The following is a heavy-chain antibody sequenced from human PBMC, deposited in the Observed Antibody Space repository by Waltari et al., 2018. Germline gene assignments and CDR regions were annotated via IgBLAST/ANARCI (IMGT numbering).Heavy chain of an antibody. V-gene: IGHV4-34*01. CDR3: ARGQPSDAFDI. CDR2: INHSGNT. D-gene: IGHD2-2*01. CDR1: GGSFSGYY. J-gene: IGHJ3*02. Sequence: QVQLQQWGAGLLKPSETLSLTCAVYGGSFSGYYWSWIRQPPGKGLEGIGEINHSGNTNYNPTLKSRVTISVDTSKSQFSRKLSSVTSADTAVYYCARGQPSDAFDIWGQGTMVTVSS.